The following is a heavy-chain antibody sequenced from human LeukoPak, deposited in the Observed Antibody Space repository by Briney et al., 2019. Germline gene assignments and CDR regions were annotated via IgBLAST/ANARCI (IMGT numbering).Heavy chain of an antibody. CDR3: ARDPIVVVPAATTYYFDY. J-gene: IGHJ4*02. CDR2: ISSSGSII. Sequence: GGSLRLSCAASGFTFRSCELSWVRQAPAKGLEWVSYISSSGSIIYYADSVKGRFTISRDNSKNTLYLQMNSLRAEDTAVYYCARDPIVVVPAATTYYFDYWGQGTLVTVSS. D-gene: IGHD2-2*01. CDR1: GFTFRSCE. V-gene: IGHV3-48*03.